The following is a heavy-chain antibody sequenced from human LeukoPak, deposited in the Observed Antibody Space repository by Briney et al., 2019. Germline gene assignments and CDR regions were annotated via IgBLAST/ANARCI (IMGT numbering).Heavy chain of an antibody. CDR2: TSYDGSNK. D-gene: IGHD3-22*01. CDR1: GFTFNTYA. J-gene: IGHJ4*02. Sequence: GRSLRLSCAASGFTFNTYAFHWVRQAPGKGLEGVTVTSYDGSNKYYADSVKDRFTISRDNSKNTLYLQMNSLRAEDTAVYYSARDNYYASSGYDYIDYWRQGTLVTVSS. V-gene: IGHV3-30-3*01. CDR3: ARDNYYASSGYDYIDY.